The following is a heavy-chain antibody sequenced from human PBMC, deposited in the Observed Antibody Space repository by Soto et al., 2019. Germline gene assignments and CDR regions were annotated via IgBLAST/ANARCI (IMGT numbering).Heavy chain of an antibody. CDR2: INGDGSSL. V-gene: IGHV3-74*01. Sequence: PGGSLRLSCAASGFTVSSYWMHWVRQTPGKGLVWVSRINGDGSSLYYADSVKGRLTISRDSAKNTLYLQINSLRDEDTGVYYCARGATGYGNFDYWGQGTLVTVSS. D-gene: IGHD5-12*01. J-gene: IGHJ4*02. CDR1: GFTVSSYW. CDR3: ARGATGYGNFDY.